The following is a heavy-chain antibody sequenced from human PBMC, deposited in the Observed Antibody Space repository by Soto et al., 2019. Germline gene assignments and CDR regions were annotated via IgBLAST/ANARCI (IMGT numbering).Heavy chain of an antibody. V-gene: IGHV4-39*01. CDR2: IYYSGST. CDR1: GGSISSSSYY. Sequence: PSETLSLTCTVSGGSISSSSYYWGWIRQPPGKGLEWIGSIYYSGSTYYNPSLKSRVTISVDTSKNQFSLKLSSVTAADTAVYYCASNQMKTRITIFGVVINPFDYWGQGTLVTVSS. CDR3: ASNQMKTRITIFGVVINPFDY. D-gene: IGHD3-3*01. J-gene: IGHJ4*02.